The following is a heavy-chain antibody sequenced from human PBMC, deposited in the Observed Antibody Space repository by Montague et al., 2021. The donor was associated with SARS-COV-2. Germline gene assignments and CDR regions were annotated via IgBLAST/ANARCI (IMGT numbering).Heavy chain of an antibody. Sequence: SETLSLTCTVSGGSISSTAYYWGWIRQPPGKGLEWIGSIYYTVNTYYNPSLKSRVTISVDASKNQFSLTLSSVSAADMAVYYCARQTTLLRGRAPPGVWGQGTTVTVSS. CDR2: IYYTVNT. D-gene: IGHD3-10*01. CDR3: ARQTTLLRGRAPPGV. CDR1: GGSISSTAYY. V-gene: IGHV4-39*01. J-gene: IGHJ6*02.